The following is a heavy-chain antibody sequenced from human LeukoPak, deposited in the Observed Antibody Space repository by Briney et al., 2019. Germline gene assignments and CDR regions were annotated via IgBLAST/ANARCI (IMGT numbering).Heavy chain of an antibody. Sequence: GGSLRLSCAASGFTFSNYEMHWVRRAPGKGLEWVSYISSGGSTVYYADSVKGRFTASRDNAKNSLYLQMSSLRAEDTAVYYCARGGSFVKYWGQGTLVSVSS. J-gene: IGHJ4*02. D-gene: IGHD3-10*01. V-gene: IGHV3-48*03. CDR1: GFTFSNYE. CDR3: ARGGSFVKY. CDR2: ISSGGSTV.